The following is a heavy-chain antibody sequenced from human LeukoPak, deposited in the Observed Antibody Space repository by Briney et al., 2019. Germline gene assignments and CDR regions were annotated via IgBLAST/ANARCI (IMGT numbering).Heavy chain of an antibody. D-gene: IGHD1-26*01. Sequence: PGGSLRLSCAASGFTFSNVWMSWVRQAPGKGLEWVGRIKSKTDGGTTDYAAPVKGRFTISRDDSKNTLYLQMNSLKTEDTAVYYCTTEVGATGPDAFDIWGQGTMVTVSS. CDR1: GFTFSNVW. J-gene: IGHJ3*02. V-gene: IGHV3-15*01. CDR2: IKSKTDGGTT. CDR3: TTEVGATGPDAFDI.